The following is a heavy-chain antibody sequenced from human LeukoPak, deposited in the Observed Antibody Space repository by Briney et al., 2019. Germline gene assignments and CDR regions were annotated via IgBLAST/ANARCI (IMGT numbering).Heavy chain of an antibody. Sequence: PGGSLRLSCAASGFTFSSYAMHWVRQAPGKGLEWVAVISYDGSNKYYADSVKGRFTISRDNSKNTLYLQMNSLRAEDTAVYYCAKDWRGSVVVIGAFDIWGQGTMVTVSS. CDR3: AKDWRGSVVVIGAFDI. J-gene: IGHJ3*02. CDR1: GFTFSSYA. V-gene: IGHV3-30*04. CDR2: ISYDGSNK. D-gene: IGHD3-22*01.